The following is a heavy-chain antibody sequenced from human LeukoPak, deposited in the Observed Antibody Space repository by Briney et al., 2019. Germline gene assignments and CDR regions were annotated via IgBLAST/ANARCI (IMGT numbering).Heavy chain of an antibody. CDR3: AKKGRDYYGSGSYYKSFIDYYYGMDV. Sequence: GGSLRLSCAASGFTFSSYGMHWVRQAPGKGLEWVAVIWYDGSNKYYADSVKGRFTISRDNSKNTLYLQMNSLRAEDTAVYYCAKKGRDYYGSGSYYKSFIDYYYGMDVWGQGTTVTVSS. J-gene: IGHJ6*02. V-gene: IGHV3-33*06. CDR1: GFTFSSYG. D-gene: IGHD3-10*01. CDR2: IWYDGSNK.